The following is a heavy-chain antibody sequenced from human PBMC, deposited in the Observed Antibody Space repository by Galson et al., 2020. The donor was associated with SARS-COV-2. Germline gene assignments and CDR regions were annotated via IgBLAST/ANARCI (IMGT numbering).Heavy chain of an antibody. Sequence: GESLKISCSASGFIFSDYAMHWVRQAPGKGLKYVSAISSNGGTSFYADSVNGRFTMSRDNSRNMFYLQMTALRPEDTAFYYCLSYSSTRQNHCGQGTLVTVSS. V-gene: IGHV3-64D*06. D-gene: IGHD2-2*01. CDR3: LSYSSTRQNH. CDR1: GFIFSDYA. J-gene: IGHJ5*02. CDR2: ISSNGGTS.